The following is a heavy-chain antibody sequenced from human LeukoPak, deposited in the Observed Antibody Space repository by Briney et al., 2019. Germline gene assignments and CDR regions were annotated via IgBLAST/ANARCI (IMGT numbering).Heavy chain of an antibody. V-gene: IGHV3-7*01. CDR1: GFTFSSYW. D-gene: IGHD3-10*01. Sequence: GGSLRLSCAASGFTFSSYWMSWVRQAPVKGLEWVANIKQDGSEKYYVDSVKGRFTISRDNAKNSLYLQMNSLRAEDTAVYYCARDLVWYGSGSHNWFDPWGQGTLVTVSS. CDR2: IKQDGSEK. CDR3: ARDLVWYGSGSHNWFDP. J-gene: IGHJ5*02.